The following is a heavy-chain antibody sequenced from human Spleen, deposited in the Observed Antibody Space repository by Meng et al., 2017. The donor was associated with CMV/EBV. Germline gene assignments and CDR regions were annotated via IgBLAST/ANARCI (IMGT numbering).Heavy chain of an antibody. CDR2: IYSGGST. CDR1: GFTVSTNY. D-gene: IGHD2-21*02. V-gene: IGHV3-53*01. CDR3: ARTSGDYNRWYFDL. J-gene: IGHJ2*01. Sequence: CAASGFTVSTNYMTWVRQAPGKGLEWVSLIYSGGSTYYADSVKGRFTISRDRSKNTLFLQMNSLRAEDTAVYYCARTSGDYNRWYFDLWGRGTLVTVSS.